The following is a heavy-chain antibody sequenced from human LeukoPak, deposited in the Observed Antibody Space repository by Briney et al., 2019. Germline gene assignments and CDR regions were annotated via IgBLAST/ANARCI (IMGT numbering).Heavy chain of an antibody. CDR3: ARIKSLPRRSNIVVVPATTYFDY. CDR2: MNPDSGNT. J-gene: IGHJ4*02. CDR1: GYTFTSYD. V-gene: IGHV1-8*01. Sequence: ASVKVSCKASGYTFTSYDINWVRQATGQGLEWMGWMNPDSGNTGYAQKFQGRVTMTRNTSISTAYMELSSLRSEDTAVYYCARIKSLPRRSNIVVVPATTYFDYWGRGTLVTVSS. D-gene: IGHD2-2*01.